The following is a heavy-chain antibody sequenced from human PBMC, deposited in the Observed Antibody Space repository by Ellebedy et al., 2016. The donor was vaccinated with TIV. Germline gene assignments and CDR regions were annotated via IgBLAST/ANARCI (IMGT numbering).Heavy chain of an antibody. D-gene: IGHD6-6*01. CDR2: ISYIGSP. J-gene: IGHJ4*02. Sequence: SETLSLXXTVSGGPINDYYWSWIRQPPNKGLELVAYISYIGSPNCNPSLESRVTISIDTSKNLFSLNLTSVTPADTAVYYCARGGGSSSFMPYYFDFWGQGNVVTVSS. CDR3: ARGGGSSSFMPYYFDF. V-gene: IGHV4-59*01. CDR1: GGPINDYY.